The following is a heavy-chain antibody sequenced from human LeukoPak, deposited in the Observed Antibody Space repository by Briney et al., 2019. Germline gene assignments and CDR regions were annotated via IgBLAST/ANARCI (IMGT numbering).Heavy chain of an antibody. V-gene: IGHV3-23*01. Sequence: PGGSLRLSCAASGFTFSTCAMSWVRQAPGKGLEWVSAISGSGGSTYYADSVKGRFTISRDNSKNTLYLQMNSLRAEDTAVYYCARDKAVTAIIAQPTDAFDIWGQGTMVTVSS. CDR2: ISGSGGST. CDR3: ARDKAVTAIIAQPTDAFDI. J-gene: IGHJ3*02. D-gene: IGHD2-21*02. CDR1: GFTFSTCA.